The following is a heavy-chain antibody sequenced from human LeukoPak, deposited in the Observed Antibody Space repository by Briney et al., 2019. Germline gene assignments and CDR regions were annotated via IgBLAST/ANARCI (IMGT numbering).Heavy chain of an antibody. CDR3: ARRDQAIDY. V-gene: IGHV4-30-2*01. J-gene: IGHJ4*02. CDR2: IYHSGGT. D-gene: IGHD5-24*01. CDR1: GGSISSGGYS. Sequence: SETLSLTCAVSGGSISSGGYSWSWIRQPPGKGLEWIGYIYHSGGTYYNPSLKSRVTISVDRSKNQFSLKLSSVTAADTAVYYCARRDQAIDYWGQGTLVTVSS.